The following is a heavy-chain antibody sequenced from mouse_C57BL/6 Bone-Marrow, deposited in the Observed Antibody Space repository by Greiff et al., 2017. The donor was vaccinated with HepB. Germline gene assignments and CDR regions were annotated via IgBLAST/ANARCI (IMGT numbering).Heavy chain of an antibody. V-gene: IGHV1-81*01. Sequence: VQRVESGAELARPGASVKLSCKASGYTFTSYGISWVKQSTGQGLEWIGEIYPRSGNTYYNEKFKGKATLTADKSSSTAYMELRSLTSEDSAVYFCANYYYGSSYWYFDVWGTGTTVTVSS. D-gene: IGHD1-1*01. CDR1: GYTFTSYG. CDR3: ANYYYGSSYWYFDV. CDR2: IYPRSGNT. J-gene: IGHJ1*03.